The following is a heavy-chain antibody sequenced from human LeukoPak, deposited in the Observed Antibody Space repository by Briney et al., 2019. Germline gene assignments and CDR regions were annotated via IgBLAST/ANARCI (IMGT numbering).Heavy chain of an antibody. Sequence: GGSLRLSCAASGFTFSSYEMNWVRQAPGKGLEWVSYISSSGSTIYYADSVKGRFTISRDNAKNSLYLQMNSLRAEDTAFYCAKSRGYNYGPDDFDYWGQGTLVTVSS. CDR2: ISSSGSTI. D-gene: IGHD5-18*01. J-gene: IGHJ4*02. V-gene: IGHV3-48*03. CDR3: AKSRGYNYGPDDFDY. CDR1: GFTFSSYE.